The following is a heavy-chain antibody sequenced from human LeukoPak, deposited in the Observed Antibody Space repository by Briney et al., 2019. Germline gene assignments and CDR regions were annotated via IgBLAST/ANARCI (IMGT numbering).Heavy chain of an antibody. V-gene: IGHV3-30*02. CDR1: GFTFSSYG. J-gene: IGHJ4*02. CDR3: AKRLYGDYAIDY. D-gene: IGHD4-17*01. Sequence: GGSLRLSCAASGFTFSSYGIHWVRQAPGKGLEWVAFIRYDGSNKYYADSVKGRFTISRDNSKNTLYLQMNSLRAEDTAVYYCAKRLYGDYAIDYWGQGTLVTVSS. CDR2: IRYDGSNK.